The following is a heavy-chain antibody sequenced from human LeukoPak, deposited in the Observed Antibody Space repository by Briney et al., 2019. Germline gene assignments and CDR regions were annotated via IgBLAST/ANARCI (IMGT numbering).Heavy chain of an antibody. Sequence: PGGSLRLSCAASGFTFSSYSMNWVRQAPGKGLEWVSSISSSSSYIYYADSVKGRFTISRDNAKNSLYLQMNSLRAEDTAVYYCARDSHSSGDRCFDYWGQGTLVTVSS. V-gene: IGHV3-21*01. CDR2: ISSSSSYI. CDR3: ARDSHSSGDRCFDY. J-gene: IGHJ4*02. D-gene: IGHD6-19*01. CDR1: GFTFSSYS.